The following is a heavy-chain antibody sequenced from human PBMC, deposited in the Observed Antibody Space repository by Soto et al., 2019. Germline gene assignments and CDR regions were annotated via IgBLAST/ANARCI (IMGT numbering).Heavy chain of an antibody. Sequence: QVQLQESGPGLVKPSETLSLTCTVSGGSISSYYWSWIRQPPGKGLEWIGYIYYSGSTNYNPSLKGRVTISVDTSKNQFSLKLSSVTAADTAVYYCAREGTKRWLQLRAFDIWGQGTMVTVSS. CDR1: GGSISSYY. J-gene: IGHJ3*02. CDR3: AREGTKRWLQLRAFDI. D-gene: IGHD5-12*01. V-gene: IGHV4-59*01. CDR2: IYYSGST.